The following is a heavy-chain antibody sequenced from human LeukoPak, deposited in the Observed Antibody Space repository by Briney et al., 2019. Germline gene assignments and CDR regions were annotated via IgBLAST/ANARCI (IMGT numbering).Heavy chain of an antibody. J-gene: IGHJ2*01. CDR1: GGSISSYY. V-gene: IGHV4-59*08. Sequence: SETLSLTCTVSGGSISSYYWSWIRQPPGKGLEWIGYIYYSGSTYYNPSLKSRVTISVDTSKNQFSLKLSSVTAADTAVYYCARNPDPGWYFDLWGRGTLVTVSS. CDR3: ARNPDPGWYFDL. CDR2: IYYSGST. D-gene: IGHD1-14*01.